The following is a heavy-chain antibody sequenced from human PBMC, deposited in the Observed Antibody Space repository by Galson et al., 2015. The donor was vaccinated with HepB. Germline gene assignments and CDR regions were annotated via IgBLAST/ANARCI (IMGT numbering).Heavy chain of an antibody. CDR2: ISSSGGNI. D-gene: IGHD4-17*01. CDR1: GFIFSSNT. Sequence: SLRLSCAASGFIFSSNTMNWVRQAPGKGLEWISSISSSGGNIFYADSLKGRFTISRDNAKKSLFLQMNSLRAEDTSVYYCARGSFGDIDYWGQGTLVTVSS. V-gene: IGHV3-21*01. J-gene: IGHJ4*02. CDR3: ARGSFGDIDY.